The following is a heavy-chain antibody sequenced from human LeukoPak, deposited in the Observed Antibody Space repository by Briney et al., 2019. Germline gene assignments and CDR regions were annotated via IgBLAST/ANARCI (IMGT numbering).Heavy chain of an antibody. CDR1: GYTFTGYF. D-gene: IGHD6-13*01. CDR2: IIPKSGAT. V-gene: IGHV1-2*02. Sequence: ASVKVSCKAFGYTFTGYFIHWVRQAPGQGLEWMGWIIPKSGATNYAQRFRDRVTVTSDTSTAYMDLSRLTSDDTAVYYCARDKAGDFDYWGQGILVTVSS. J-gene: IGHJ4*02. CDR3: ARDKAGDFDY.